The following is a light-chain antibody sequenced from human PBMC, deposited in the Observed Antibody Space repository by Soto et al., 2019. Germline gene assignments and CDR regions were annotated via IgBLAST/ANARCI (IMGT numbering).Light chain of an antibody. CDR1: SSDVGGYNY. J-gene: IGLJ2*01. Sequence: QSALTQPPSASGSPGQSVTISCTGTSSDVGGYNYVSWYQQHPGKAPKLIIYEVSKRPSGVPDRFSGSKSGNTASLTVSGLQAEDEADYYCSSYAGSNNFGVVFGGGTKVTVL. CDR3: SSYAGSNNFGVV. CDR2: EVS. V-gene: IGLV2-8*01.